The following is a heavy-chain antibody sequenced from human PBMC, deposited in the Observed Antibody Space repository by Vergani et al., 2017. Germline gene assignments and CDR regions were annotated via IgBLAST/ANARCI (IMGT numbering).Heavy chain of an antibody. D-gene: IGHD2-15*01. CDR2: ISSSSSYI. CDR3: AREYCSGGSCFPFDY. J-gene: IGHJ4*02. V-gene: IGHV3-21*01. CDR1: GSTFSSYA. Sequence: EVQLVESGGGLVQPGGSLRLSCAASGSTFSSYAMNWVRQAPGKGLEWVSSISSSSSYIYYADSVKGRFTISRDNAKNSLYLQMNSLRAEDTAVYYCAREYCSGGSCFPFDYWGQGTLVTVSS.